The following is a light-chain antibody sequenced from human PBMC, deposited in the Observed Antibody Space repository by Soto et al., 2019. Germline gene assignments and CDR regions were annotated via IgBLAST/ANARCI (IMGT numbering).Light chain of an antibody. CDR2: QDS. J-gene: IGLJ1*01. CDR3: QAWDRSTGV. Sequence: SYELTQPPSVSVSPGQTASITCSGDNLGDKYACWYQQKPGQSPVLVIYQDSKRPSGIPERFSGSNSGNTATLTISGTQAMDEADYYCQAWDRSTGVFGTGTKLTVL. V-gene: IGLV3-1*01. CDR1: NLGDKY.